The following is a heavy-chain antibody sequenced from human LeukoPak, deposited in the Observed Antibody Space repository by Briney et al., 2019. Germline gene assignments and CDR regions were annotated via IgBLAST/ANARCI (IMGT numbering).Heavy chain of an antibody. D-gene: IGHD6-6*01. CDR2: INPNSGGT. Sequence: ASVKVSCKASGYTFTGYYMHWVRQAPGQGLEWMGRINPNSGGTNYAQKFQGRVTMNRDTSISTAYMELSRLRSDDTAVYYCARDPEGSSDAFDIWGQGTMVTVSS. J-gene: IGHJ3*02. CDR3: ARDPEGSSDAFDI. CDR1: GYTFTGYY. V-gene: IGHV1-2*06.